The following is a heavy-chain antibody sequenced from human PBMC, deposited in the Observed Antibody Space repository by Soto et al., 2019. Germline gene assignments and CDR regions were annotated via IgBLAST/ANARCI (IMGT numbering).Heavy chain of an antibody. CDR2: IIPILGLA. D-gene: IGHD3-10*01. V-gene: IGHV1-69*02. Sequence: QVQLVQSGAEVKKPGSSVKVSCKASGGTFSSYTISWVRQAPGQGLEWMGRIIPILGLANYAQKFQGRVTITADNATSTAYMELSSLRSEDTAVYYCARVCYGSGSGCVVPDLDYWGQGTLVTVSS. CDR1: GGTFSSYT. CDR3: ARVCYGSGSGCVVPDLDY. J-gene: IGHJ4*02.